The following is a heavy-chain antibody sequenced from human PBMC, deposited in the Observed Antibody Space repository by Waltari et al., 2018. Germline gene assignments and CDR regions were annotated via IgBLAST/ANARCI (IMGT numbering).Heavy chain of an antibody. CDR3: ARDKAYYYGSGSLRDYYYGMDV. D-gene: IGHD3-10*01. Sequence: QVQLQESGPGLVKPSGTLSLTCAVSGGSISSSNWWSWVRQPPGKGLEWIGEIYHSGSTNYNPSLKSRVTISVDKSKNQFSLKLSSVTAADTAVYYCARDKAYYYGSGSLRDYYYGMDVWGQGTTVTVSS. CDR1: GGSISSSNW. CDR2: IYHSGST. V-gene: IGHV4-4*02. J-gene: IGHJ6*02.